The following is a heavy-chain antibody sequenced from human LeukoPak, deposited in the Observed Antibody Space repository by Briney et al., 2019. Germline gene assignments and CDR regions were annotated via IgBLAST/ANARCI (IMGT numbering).Heavy chain of an antibody. D-gene: IGHD3-16*01. Sequence: GEPLKISCQGSGNSFTNPWIGWVRQMPGKGLEWMGIIYLGDSDVRYSPSFRGQVTISADKSISSAYLQWSSLKDSDTAMYYCARHGGKYSHSIDSWGQGTLVTVSS. CDR1: GNSFTNPW. CDR2: IYLGDSDV. J-gene: IGHJ4*02. V-gene: IGHV5-51*01. CDR3: ARHGGKYSHSIDS.